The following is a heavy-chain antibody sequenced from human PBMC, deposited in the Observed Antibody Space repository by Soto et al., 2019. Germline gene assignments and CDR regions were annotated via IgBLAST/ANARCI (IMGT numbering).Heavy chain of an antibody. Sequence: EVQLVESGGGLVQPGKSLRLSCAASGFTFDDYAMHWVRQVPGKGLEWVSGLSWNSGTIDYADSVKGRFTISRDNAKNALHLQMTSLKPEDTAFYYCAKAESSGWYYSLDYWGQGTLVTVSS. J-gene: IGHJ4*02. D-gene: IGHD6-19*01. CDR1: GFTFDDYA. CDR3: AKAESSGWYYSLDY. CDR2: LSWNSGTI. V-gene: IGHV3-9*01.